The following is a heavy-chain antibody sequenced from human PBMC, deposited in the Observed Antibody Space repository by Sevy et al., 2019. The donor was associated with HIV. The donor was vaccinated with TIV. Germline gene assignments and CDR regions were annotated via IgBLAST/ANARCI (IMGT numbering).Heavy chain of an antibody. CDR3: AGGRFDSSGSFDAFDI. CDR2: IYGSGSTT. D-gene: IGHD3-22*01. V-gene: IGHV3-23*01. J-gene: IGHJ3*02. CDR1: GFTVVSYA. Sequence: GGSLRLSCKPSGFTVVSYAMNWVRQAPGKGLEWVSTIYGSGSTTYHADSLRGRFSISRDDSKNTLYLQMNSLKTEDTAVYYCAGGRFDSSGSFDAFDIWGQGTMVIVSS.